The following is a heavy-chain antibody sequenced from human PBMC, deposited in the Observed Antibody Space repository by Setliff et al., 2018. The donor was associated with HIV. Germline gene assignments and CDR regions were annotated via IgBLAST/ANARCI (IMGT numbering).Heavy chain of an antibody. V-gene: IGHV3-15*01. CDR1: GFTFNKAW. CDR2: IKAKTDGGTT. J-gene: IGHJ4*01. Sequence: GGSLRLSCAASGFTFNKAWMSWVRQAPGKGLEWVGRIKAKTDGGTTDYAAPVKGRSTISRDDSENTLYLQMNGLRVEDTAVYYCAKDGISGGAYPPYYFDYWGHGTLVTVSS. D-gene: IGHD2-15*01. CDR3: AKDGISGGAYPPYYFDY.